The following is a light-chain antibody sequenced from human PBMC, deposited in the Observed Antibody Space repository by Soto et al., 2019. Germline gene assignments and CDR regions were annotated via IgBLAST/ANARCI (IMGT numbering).Light chain of an antibody. Sequence: SSELTQPPSVSVAPGETARIPCGGNNIGSKTVHWYQQKPGQAPVLVIYYDSDRPSGIPERFSGSNSGNTATLTISWVEAGDEAVYYCQVWDSDSDHVVFGGGTKLTVL. J-gene: IGLJ2*01. CDR2: YDS. CDR3: QVWDSDSDHVV. CDR1: NIGSKT. V-gene: IGLV3-21*04.